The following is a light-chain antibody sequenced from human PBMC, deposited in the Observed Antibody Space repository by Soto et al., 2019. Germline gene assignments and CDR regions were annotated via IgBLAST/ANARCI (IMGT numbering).Light chain of an antibody. CDR2: GAT. V-gene: IGKV1-17*03. J-gene: IGKJ2*01. CDR1: QGISNY. Sequence: DIQMTQSPSAMSASVGDRVTITCRASQGISNYLAWFQQKPGQGPKRLIYGATNLQSGVPPRFSGGGSETEFTLTIINLQPEDIATYYCLRHDAYPFTFGQGTKLEIK. CDR3: LRHDAYPFT.